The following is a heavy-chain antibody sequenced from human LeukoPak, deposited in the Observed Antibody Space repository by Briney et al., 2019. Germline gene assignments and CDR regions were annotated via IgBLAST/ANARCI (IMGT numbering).Heavy chain of an antibody. CDR1: GFTFSSYA. J-gene: IGHJ4*02. CDR2: ISGSGGNT. CDR3: ARDGTLVDTAYYYFDY. Sequence: GGSLRLSCAASGFTFSSYAMSWVRQAPGKGLEWISVISGSGGNTYYADSVKGRFTISRDNSKNTLYLQMNSLRAEDTAVYYCARDGTLVDTAYYYFDYWGQGTLVTVSS. D-gene: IGHD5-18*01. V-gene: IGHV3-23*01.